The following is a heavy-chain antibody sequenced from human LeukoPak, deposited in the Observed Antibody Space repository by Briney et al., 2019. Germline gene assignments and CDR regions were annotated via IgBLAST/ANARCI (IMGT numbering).Heavy chain of an antibody. CDR2: ISSSSSTI. V-gene: IGHV3-11*04. Sequence: GGSLRLSCAASGFTFSDYYMSWIRQAPGKGLEWVSYISSSSSTIYYADSVKGRFTISRDNAKNSLYLQMNSLGAEDTAVYYCVYSGSHLGAFDIWGQGTMVTVSS. D-gene: IGHD1-26*01. CDR1: GFTFSDYY. CDR3: VYSGSHLGAFDI. J-gene: IGHJ3*02.